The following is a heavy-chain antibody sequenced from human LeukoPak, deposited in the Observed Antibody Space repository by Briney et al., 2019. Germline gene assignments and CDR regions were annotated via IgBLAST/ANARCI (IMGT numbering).Heavy chain of an antibody. Sequence: GGSLRLSCAASGFVFSDYAIHWVRQAPGKGLEWVAVMSYDGGSEHYLDSVKGRFTISRDNSKNTVYLQMNSPRGEDTARYYCAKNYRVRSRINYLLLPGGQGTPVTVSS. J-gene: IGHJ5*02. V-gene: IGHV3-30*04. CDR1: GFVFSDYA. CDR2: MSYDGGSE. CDR3: AKNYRVRSRINYLLLP. D-gene: IGHD1-7*01.